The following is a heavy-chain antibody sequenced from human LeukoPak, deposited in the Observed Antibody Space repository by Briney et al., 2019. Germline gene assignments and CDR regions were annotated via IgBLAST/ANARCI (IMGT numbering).Heavy chain of an antibody. J-gene: IGHJ2*01. Sequence: SVKVSCKASGGTFSSYAISWVRQAPGQGLEWMGGIIPIFGTANYAQKFQGRVTITADESTSTAYMELSSLRSEDTAVYYCAGGGVVVTAIHWYFDLWGRGTLVTVSS. D-gene: IGHD2-21*02. V-gene: IGHV1-69*13. CDR2: IIPIFGTA. CDR1: GGTFSSYA. CDR3: AGGGVVVTAIHWYFDL.